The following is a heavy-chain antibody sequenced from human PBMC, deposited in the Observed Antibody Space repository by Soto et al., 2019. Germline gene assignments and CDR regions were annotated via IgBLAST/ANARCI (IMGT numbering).Heavy chain of an antibody. Sequence: QVQLVQSGAEVKEPGASVKVSCKASGYNFASNHMHWVRRIPGQGLEWMGIIHPTDGSTSYAQRFRGRITLTRDAPTNTDYMELRGLTSEDTAVYYCVRDRFGSWTFDYWGQGTLLTVSS. CDR2: IHPTDGST. V-gene: IGHV1-46*01. CDR3: VRDRFGSWTFDY. D-gene: IGHD6-13*01. J-gene: IGHJ4*02. CDR1: GYNFASNH.